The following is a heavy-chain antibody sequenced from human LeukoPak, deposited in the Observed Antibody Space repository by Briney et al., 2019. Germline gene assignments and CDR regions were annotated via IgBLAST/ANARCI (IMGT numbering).Heavy chain of an antibody. Sequence: PGGSLRLSRAASGFTFDDYGMSWVRQVPGKGLEWVSGLSRNGGSTGYADSVKGRFTISRDNGKNSLYLQMNSLRAEDTAVYYCARRAGDYSHPYDYWGQGTLVTVSS. CDR2: LSRNGGST. CDR3: ARRAGDYSHPYDY. V-gene: IGHV3-20*04. D-gene: IGHD3-22*01. J-gene: IGHJ4*02. CDR1: GFTFDDYG.